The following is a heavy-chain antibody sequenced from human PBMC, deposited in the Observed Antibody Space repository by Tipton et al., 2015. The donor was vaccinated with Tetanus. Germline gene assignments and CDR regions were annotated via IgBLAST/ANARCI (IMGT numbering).Heavy chain of an antibody. CDR1: GYTFTSYY. CDR3: AREGMRLAANPFDY. J-gene: IGHJ4*02. CDR2: ITPLFNTA. D-gene: IGHD3-9*01. Sequence: QLVQSGAEVKKPGASVKVSCKASGYTFTSYYMHWVRQAPGQGLEWMGGITPLFNTANYAQKFQGRVTISADESSRTAYMELSSRRSEDTAVYYCAREGMRLAANPFDYWGQGTLVTVSS. V-gene: IGHV1-69*13.